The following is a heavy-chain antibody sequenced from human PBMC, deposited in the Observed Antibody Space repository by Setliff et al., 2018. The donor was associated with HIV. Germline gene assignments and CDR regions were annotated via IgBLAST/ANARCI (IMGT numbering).Heavy chain of an antibody. CDR1: GFTFSTHG. J-gene: IGHJ4*02. V-gene: IGHV3-30*18. D-gene: IGHD2-21*01. CDR3: AKGCGGAGFCYYADY. CDR2: ISYDGTSK. Sequence: PGGSLRLSCAASGFTFSTHGMHWVRQAPGKGLEWVAIISYDGTSKHYADSVKGRFTISRDNSENTLYLHMNNLRGDDTAVYYCAKGCGGAGFCYYADYWGQGTVVTVSS.